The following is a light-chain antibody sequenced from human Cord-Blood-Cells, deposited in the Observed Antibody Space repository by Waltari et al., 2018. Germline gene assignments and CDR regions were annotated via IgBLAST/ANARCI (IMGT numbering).Light chain of an antibody. CDR1: QDISNY. J-gene: IGKJ2*01. Sequence: DIPLTQSTYSLSASVGDRVTITCQASQDISNYLNCYQQKPGKAPKLLIYDASNLETGVPSRFSGSGSGTDFTFTISSLQPEDIATYYCQQYDNLPYTFGQGTKLEIK. CDR2: DAS. V-gene: IGKV1-33*01. CDR3: QQYDNLPYT.